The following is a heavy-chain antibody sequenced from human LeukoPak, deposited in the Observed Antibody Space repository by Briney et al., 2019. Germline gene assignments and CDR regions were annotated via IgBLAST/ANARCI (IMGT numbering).Heavy chain of an antibody. Sequence: SETLSLTCAVSGGSISSNNYYWGWIRQPPGKGLEWIGSIYYSGSTYYNPSLKSRVTISVDTSKNQFSLKLSSVTAADTAVYYRARHVGPPNYGPSRLDYWGQGTLVIVSS. D-gene: IGHD3-10*01. CDR3: ARHVGPPNYGPSRLDY. CDR1: GGSISSNNYY. J-gene: IGHJ4*02. CDR2: IYYSGST. V-gene: IGHV4-39*01.